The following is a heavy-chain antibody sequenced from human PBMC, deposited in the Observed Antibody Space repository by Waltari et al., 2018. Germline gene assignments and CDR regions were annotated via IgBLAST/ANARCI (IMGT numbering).Heavy chain of an antibody. J-gene: IGHJ4*02. CDR1: GGSFSGYY. CDR3: TRGLLAAAGPRFGY. CDR2: INHSGGT. D-gene: IGHD6-13*01. V-gene: IGHV4-34*01. Sequence: QVQLQQWGAGLMKPSETQSLTCAVYGGSFSGYYWSWIRQPPGKGLEWIGEINHSGGTNYNPSLKSRVTISVDTSKNQFSLKLSSVTAADTSVYYCTRGLLAAAGPRFGYWGQGTLVTVSS.